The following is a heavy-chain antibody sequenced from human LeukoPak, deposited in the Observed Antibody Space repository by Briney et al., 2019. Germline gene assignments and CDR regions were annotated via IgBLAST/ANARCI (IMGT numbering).Heavy chain of an antibody. D-gene: IGHD3-9*01. CDR1: GFTLSTYG. V-gene: IGHV3-23*01. CDR2: IGSDVNTK. CDR3: ARDQAFDWFYYYYGMDV. J-gene: IGHJ6*02. Sequence: GRSLRPSCAPAGFTLSTYGLRWVSQAPGGGMEWVSSIGSDVNTKHYADSVKGRFTISRDNSKNTLYLQMNSLRAEDTAIYYCARDQAFDWFYYYYGMDVWGRGTTVIVSS.